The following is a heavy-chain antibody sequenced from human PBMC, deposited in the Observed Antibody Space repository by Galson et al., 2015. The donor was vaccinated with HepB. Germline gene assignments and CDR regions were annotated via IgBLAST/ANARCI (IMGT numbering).Heavy chain of an antibody. CDR3: ASLPRDGYGNDY. D-gene: IGHD5-24*01. CDR1: GGTFSSYA. V-gene: IGHV1-69*13. Sequence: SVKVSCKASGGTFSSYAISWVRQAPGQGLEWMGGIIPIFGTANYAQKFQGRVTVTADESTSTAYMELSSLRSEDTAVYYCASLPRDGYGNDYWGQGTLVTVSS. CDR2: IIPIFGTA. J-gene: IGHJ4*02.